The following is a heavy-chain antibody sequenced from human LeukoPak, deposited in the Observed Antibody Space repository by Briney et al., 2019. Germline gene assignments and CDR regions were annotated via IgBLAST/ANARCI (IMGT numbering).Heavy chain of an antibody. J-gene: IGHJ4*02. CDR1: GGSFSGYS. Sequence: SETLSLTCGVFGGSFSGYSWNWIRQAPGKGLEWLGDISYTGDTNYSPSLKSRVAISMDTSKNQFSLELTSVTAADTAIYYCARVQGQFLESLFDFHFDYWGQGTLVTVSS. D-gene: IGHD3-3*01. CDR2: ISYTGDT. CDR3: ARVQGQFLESLFDFHFDY. V-gene: IGHV4-34*01.